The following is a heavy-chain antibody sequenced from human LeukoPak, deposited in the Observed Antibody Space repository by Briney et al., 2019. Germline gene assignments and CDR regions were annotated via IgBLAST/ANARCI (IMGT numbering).Heavy chain of an antibody. CDR3: ARGNPFDY. J-gene: IGHJ4*02. Sequence: SETLSLTCTVSGGSISSRTYYWGWIRQPPGKGLEWIGSVYSIGTTYYSPSLKSRVTISVDTSKNQFSLKLSSVTAADTAVYYCARGNPFDYWGQGTLVTVSS. CDR2: VYSIGTT. V-gene: IGHV4-39*01. CDR1: GGSISSRTYY.